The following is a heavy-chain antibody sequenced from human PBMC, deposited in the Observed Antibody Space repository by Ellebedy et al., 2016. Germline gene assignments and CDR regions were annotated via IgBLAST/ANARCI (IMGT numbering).Heavy chain of an antibody. CDR1: GGSVTSDY. CDR2: VFHTGTT. V-gene: IGHV4-59*02. Sequence: SETLSLTCNVSGGSVTSDYWNWIRRPPGKGLEWIGYVFHTGTTNYNPSLKSRVTMSVDTSKSQSSLRLTSVNAADTAVYYCAKWNGGWYAFEVWGQGTMVTVSS. D-gene: IGHD6-19*01. CDR3: AKWNGGWYAFEV. J-gene: IGHJ3*01.